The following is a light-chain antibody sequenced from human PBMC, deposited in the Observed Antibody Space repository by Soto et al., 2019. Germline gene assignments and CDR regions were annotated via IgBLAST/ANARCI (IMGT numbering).Light chain of an antibody. V-gene: IGLV1-40*01. CDR1: SYNIGAGYD. CDR2: GNS. Sequence: QLVLTQPPSVSGAPGQRVTISCTGSSYNIGAGYDVHWYQQLPGTAPKLLIYGNSNRPSGVPDRFSGSKSGTSASLAITGLQAEDEADYYCQSYDSSLSGHVVFGGGTKLTVL. CDR3: QSYDSSLSGHVV. J-gene: IGLJ2*01.